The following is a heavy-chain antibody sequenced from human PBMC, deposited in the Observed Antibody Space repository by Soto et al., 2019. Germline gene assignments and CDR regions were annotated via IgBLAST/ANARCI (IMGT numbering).Heavy chain of an antibody. CDR3: ARDRIPTGMDV. Sequence: EVQLVESGGGLVQPGGSLRLSCAASEFTVSSSYRSWVRQAPGKGLEWVSVIYSGGSTYYADSVKGRFTISRDNSKNTLYLQMNSLRAEDTAVYYCARDRIPTGMDVWGQGTTVTVSS. J-gene: IGHJ6*02. CDR2: IYSGGST. CDR1: EFTVSSSY. V-gene: IGHV3-66*01.